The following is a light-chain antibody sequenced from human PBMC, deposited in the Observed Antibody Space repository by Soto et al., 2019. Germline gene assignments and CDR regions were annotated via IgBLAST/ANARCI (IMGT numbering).Light chain of an antibody. CDR2: AAS. CDR3: QKYSSVIT. J-gene: IGKJ5*01. Sequence: DIPMTQSPSSLSASVRARVTITCRASQGISNFLDWYQQKPGKVHKLLISAASTLPSGVPSRVSGSGSGTDFTLTITSLQPEDVATYYCQKYSSVITFGQGTRLEIK. V-gene: IGKV1-27*01. CDR1: QGISNF.